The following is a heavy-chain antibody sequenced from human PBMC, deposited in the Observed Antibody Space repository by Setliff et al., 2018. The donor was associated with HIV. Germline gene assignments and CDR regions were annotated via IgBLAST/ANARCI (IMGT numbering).Heavy chain of an antibody. CDR3: ARNFWNGPPDYYYYGLDV. CDR2: MFVGGDT. Sequence: KPSETLSLTCSVSSGSITSYYWSWIRQPAGKGLEWVGRMFVGGDTNYNPSLKSRLTISVDTSKNQFSLKLSSVTAADTAVYYCARNFWNGPPDYYYYGLDVWGQGTTVTVS. J-gene: IGHJ6*02. V-gene: IGHV4-4*07. D-gene: IGHD3-3*01. CDR1: SGSITSYY.